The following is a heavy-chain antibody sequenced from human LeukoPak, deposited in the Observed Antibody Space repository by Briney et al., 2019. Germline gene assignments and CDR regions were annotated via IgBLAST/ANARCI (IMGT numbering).Heavy chain of an antibody. Sequence: GGSLRLSCAASGFTFSTYSMNWVRQAPGKGLEWVGRIKSKTDGGTTDYAAPVKGRFTISRDDSKNTLYLQMNSLKTEDTAVYYCSTTYYYDSSEGYWGQGTLVTVSS. V-gene: IGHV3-15*07. CDR3: STTYYYDSSEGY. CDR1: GFTFSTYS. J-gene: IGHJ4*02. CDR2: IKSKTDGGTT. D-gene: IGHD3-22*01.